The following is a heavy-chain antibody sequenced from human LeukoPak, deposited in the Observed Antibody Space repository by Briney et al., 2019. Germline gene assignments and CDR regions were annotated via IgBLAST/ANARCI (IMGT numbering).Heavy chain of an antibody. CDR1: GYTFTSYD. D-gene: IGHD4-11*01. J-gene: IGHJ6*03. CDR3: ARMTTVTTFYYYYYMDV. V-gene: IGHV1-8*03. Sequence: GASVKVSCKASGYTFTSYDINWVRQATGQGLEWMGWMNPNSGNTGYAQKFQGRVTITRNTSISTAYMELSSLRSEDTAVYYCARMTTVTTFYYYYYMDVWGKGTTVTVSS. CDR2: MNPNSGNT.